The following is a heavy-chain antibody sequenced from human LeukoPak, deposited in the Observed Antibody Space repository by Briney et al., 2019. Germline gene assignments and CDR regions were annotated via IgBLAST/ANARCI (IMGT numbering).Heavy chain of an antibody. Sequence: QPGGSLRLSCAASGFTFSSYWMSWVRQAPGKGLEWMANIKQDGSEKYYVDSVKGRFTISRDNAKNSLYLQMNSLRAEDTAVYYCARSSGTFWSYYFPLDFWGQGTLVTVSS. CDR1: GFTFSSYW. CDR2: IKQDGSEK. D-gene: IGHD3-3*01. V-gene: IGHV3-7*01. J-gene: IGHJ4*02. CDR3: ARSSGTFWSYYFPLDF.